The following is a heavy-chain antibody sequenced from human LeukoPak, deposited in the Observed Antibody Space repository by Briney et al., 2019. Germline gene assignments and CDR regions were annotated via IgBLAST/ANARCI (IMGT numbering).Heavy chain of an antibody. V-gene: IGHV1-24*01. J-gene: IGHJ4*02. CDR1: GYTLTELS. CDR2: FDPEDGET. D-gene: IGHD6-13*01. CDR3: ATDRSSSWKRLELDY. Sequence: ASVKVSCKVSGYTLTELSMHWVRQAPGKGLEWMGGFDPEDGETIYAQKFQGRVTMTEDTSTDTAYMELSSLRSEDTAVYYCATDRSSSWKRLELDYWGQGTLVTVSS.